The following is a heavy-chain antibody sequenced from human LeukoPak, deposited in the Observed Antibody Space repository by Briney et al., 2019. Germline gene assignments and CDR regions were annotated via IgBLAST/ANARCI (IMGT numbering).Heavy chain of an antibody. J-gene: IGHJ6*03. V-gene: IGHV4-34*01. D-gene: IGHD3-10*01. CDR1: GGSFSGYY. Sequence: PSETLSLTCAVYGGSFSGYYWSWIRQPPGKGLEWIGEINHSGSTNYNPSLKSRVTISLDTSKNQFSLKLSSVTAADTAVYYCARGGYYGSGSYYYYYYYMDVWGKGTTVTISS. CDR3: ARGGYYGSGSYYYYYYYMDV. CDR2: INHSGST.